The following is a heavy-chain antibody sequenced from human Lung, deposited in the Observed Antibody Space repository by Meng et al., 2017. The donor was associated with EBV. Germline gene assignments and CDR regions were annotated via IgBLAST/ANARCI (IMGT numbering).Heavy chain of an antibody. CDR1: GYTFTGYY. CDR2: INPNSGAT. J-gene: IGHJ2*01. V-gene: IGHV1-2*06. Sequence: QVQLVQCGAEVKKPGASVKFACKASGYTFTGYYMHWVRQAPGQGLEWMGRINPNSGATEYAQNFQGRVTMTRDTSISTAYMELSRLRSDDTAVYYCARDSRHCTSASCYSWYFDLWGRGTLVTVSS. CDR3: ARDSRHCTSASCYSWYFDL. D-gene: IGHD2-2*02.